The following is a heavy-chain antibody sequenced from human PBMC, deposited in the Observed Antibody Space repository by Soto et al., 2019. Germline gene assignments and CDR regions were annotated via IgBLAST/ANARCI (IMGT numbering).Heavy chain of an antibody. Sequence: QVQLQESGPGLVKPSETLSLTCSVSGGSISSYYWSWIRQPPGKGLEWIAYVDYSGNTYYNPSLKSRVTMSRDTSKNHRSLRLSSVTAADRAIYYCATHYSDWAFDNWGQGTLVTVSS. J-gene: IGHJ4*02. CDR2: VDYSGNT. CDR1: GGSISSYY. CDR3: ATHYSDWAFDN. D-gene: IGHD1-26*01. V-gene: IGHV4-59*08.